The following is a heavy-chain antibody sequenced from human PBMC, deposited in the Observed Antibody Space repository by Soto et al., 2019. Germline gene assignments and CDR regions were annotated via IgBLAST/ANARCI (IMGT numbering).Heavy chain of an antibody. CDR3: ARGLVSTAGIDY. D-gene: IGHD4-17*01. CDR2: TKQDGSEK. V-gene: IGHV3-7*04. J-gene: IGHJ4*02. CDR1: GFTFSSYW. Sequence: GSLRLSCAASGFTFSSYWMSWVRQAPGKGLEWVANTKQDGSEKYYVDSVKGRFTISRDNAKNSLYLQMNSLTAEDTAVYYCARGLVSTAGIDYWGPGTLVTAPQ.